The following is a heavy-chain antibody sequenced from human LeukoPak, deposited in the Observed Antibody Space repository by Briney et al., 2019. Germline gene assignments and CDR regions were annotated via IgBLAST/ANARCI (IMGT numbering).Heavy chain of an antibody. J-gene: IGHJ4*02. CDR3: XXXXXXGFDY. V-gene: IGHV3-30-3*01. CDR1: GFTFSSYA. CDR2: IXYXGSNX. Sequence: PGGSLRLSCAASGFTFSSYAMHWVRQAPGKGLEWVAVIXYXGSNXYYADSVKGXFTISRDNSKNTLYLQMNSLRAEDTAVYYCXXXXXXGFDYWGQGTLVTVSS.